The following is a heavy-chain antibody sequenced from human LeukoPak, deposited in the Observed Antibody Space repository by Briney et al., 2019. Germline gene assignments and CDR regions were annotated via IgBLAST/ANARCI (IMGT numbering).Heavy chain of an antibody. V-gene: IGHV3-30-3*01. Sequence: PGRSLRLSCAASGFTFSSYAMHWVRQAPGKGLEWVAVISYDGSNKYYADSVKGRFTISRDNSKNTLYLQMNSLRAEDTAVYYCARDYSRSSNRRGMDVWGQGTTVTVSS. D-gene: IGHD6-13*01. CDR3: ARDYSRSSNRRGMDV. J-gene: IGHJ6*02. CDR2: ISYDGSNK. CDR1: GFTFSSYA.